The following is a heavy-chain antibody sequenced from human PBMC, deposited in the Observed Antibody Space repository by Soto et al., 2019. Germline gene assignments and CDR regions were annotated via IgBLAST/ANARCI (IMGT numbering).Heavy chain of an antibody. CDR3: ARDSGYGPRGWFDP. D-gene: IGHD5-18*01. V-gene: IGHV3-33*01. CDR2: IWYDGSNK. CDR1: GLTFSSYG. Sequence: QVKLVESGGGVVQPGRSLRLSCAASGLTFSSYGMHWVRQAPGKGLEWVAVIWYDGSNKYYADSVKGRFTISRDNSKNTLYLQMNSLRAEDTAVYYCARDSGYGPRGWFDPWGQGTLVTVSS. J-gene: IGHJ5*02.